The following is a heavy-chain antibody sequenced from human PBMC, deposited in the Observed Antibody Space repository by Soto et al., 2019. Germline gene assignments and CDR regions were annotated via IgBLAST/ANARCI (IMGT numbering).Heavy chain of an antibody. J-gene: IGHJ4*02. CDR3: ARGGHVVVVTAAFDY. CDR1: GNTFTNYY. CDR2: INPSGGHT. Sequence: QVQLMQSGAEVKKPGASVKVSCKASGNTFTNYYIHWVRQAPGQGLEWMGTINPSGGHTTYAQKFLGRETMTRDTSTSTLYMELTSLRSEDTAVYYCARGGHVVVVTAAFDYWGQGTLVTVSS. V-gene: IGHV1-46*01. D-gene: IGHD2-21*02.